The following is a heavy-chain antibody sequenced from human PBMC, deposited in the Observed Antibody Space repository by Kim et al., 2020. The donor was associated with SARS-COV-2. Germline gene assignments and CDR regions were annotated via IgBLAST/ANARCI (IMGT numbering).Heavy chain of an antibody. CDR3: AREPSFVDYSLDI. D-gene: IGHD2-15*01. Sequence: ASVKVSCKASGNTFINSAIHWVRRAPGQRLEWMGWINTAHGNTEYSQKFQGRVTMTRDASANTAYMELFSLTSENTGFYYCAREPSFVDYSLDIWGQGTLVTVSS. V-gene: IGHV1-3*04. CDR1: GNTFINSA. CDR2: INTAHGNT. J-gene: IGHJ4*02.